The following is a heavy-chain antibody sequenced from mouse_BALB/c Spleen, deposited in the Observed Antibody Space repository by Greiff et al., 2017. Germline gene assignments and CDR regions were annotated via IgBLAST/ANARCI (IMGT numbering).Heavy chain of an antibody. CDR3: ARHDDYAWFAY. J-gene: IGHJ3*01. Sequence: EVQVVESGGGLVKLGGSLKLSCAASGFTFSSYYMSWVRQTPEKRLELVAAINSNGGSTYYPDTVKGRFTISRDNAKNTLYLQMSSLKSEDTALYYCARHDDYAWFAYWGQGTLVTVSA. D-gene: IGHD2-4*01. CDR2: INSNGGST. CDR1: GFTFSSYY. V-gene: IGHV5-6-2*01.